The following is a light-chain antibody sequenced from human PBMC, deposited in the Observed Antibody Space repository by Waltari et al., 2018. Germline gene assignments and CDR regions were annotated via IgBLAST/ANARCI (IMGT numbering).Light chain of an antibody. CDR1: QDINNY. CDR2: TAS. Sequence: DIQMTQSPSSLSAFVGDRVTITCRASQDINNYLAWFQQKPGKAPKPLIYTASNLQRGVPSRFSGSGSGTDFTLTINNLQPADFATYYCQQYYTYPRSFGQGTKLEIK. J-gene: IGKJ2*01. CDR3: QQYYTYPRS. V-gene: IGKV1-16*01.